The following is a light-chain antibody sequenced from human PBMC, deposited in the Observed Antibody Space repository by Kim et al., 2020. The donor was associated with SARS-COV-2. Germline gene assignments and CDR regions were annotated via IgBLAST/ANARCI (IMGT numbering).Light chain of an antibody. CDR3: QSYNRSNVV. V-gene: IGLV6-57*03. CDR2: EDD. Sequence: SPGKTVTISCTRSSGSIDDNYVQWYQQRPGGVPTTVIYEDDQRPSGVSDRFSGSIDNSSNSASLTISGLKTEDEADYYCQSYNRSNVVFGGGTQLTVL. J-gene: IGLJ2*01. CDR1: SGSIDDNY.